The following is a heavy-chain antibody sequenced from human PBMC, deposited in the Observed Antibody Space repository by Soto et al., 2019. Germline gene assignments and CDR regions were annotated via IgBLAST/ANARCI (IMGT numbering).Heavy chain of an antibody. V-gene: IGHV3-74*01. CDR1: GFTFSSYW. CDR3: ARGPAQLVVRLFDAFDI. CDR2: INSDGSST. D-gene: IGHD2-2*01. Sequence: GGSLRLSCAASGFTFSSYWMHWVRQAPGKGLVWVSRINSDGSSTSYADSVKGRFTISRDNAKNTLYLQMNSLRAEDTAVYYCARGPAQLVVRLFDAFDIWDQGTMVTVSS. J-gene: IGHJ3*02.